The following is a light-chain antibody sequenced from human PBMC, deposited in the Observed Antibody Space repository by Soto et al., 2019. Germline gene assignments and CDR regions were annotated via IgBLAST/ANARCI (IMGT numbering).Light chain of an antibody. Sequence: QSALTQPPSVSAAPGQKVTISCSGSSSNIESNYVSWYQQLPGTAPKLLIYDNDQRPSGIPDRFSGSKSGTSATLGITGLQTGDEADYYCATWDHSLSAGVFGGGTKLTVL. V-gene: IGLV1-51*01. CDR3: ATWDHSLSAGV. CDR1: SSNIESNY. CDR2: DND. J-gene: IGLJ2*01.